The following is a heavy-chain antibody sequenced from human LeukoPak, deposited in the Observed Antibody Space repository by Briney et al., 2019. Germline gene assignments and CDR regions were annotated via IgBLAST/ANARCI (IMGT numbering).Heavy chain of an antibody. D-gene: IGHD4-11*01. Sequence: PGGSLRLSCAASGFTFSGSAMHWVRQASGKGLEWVGRIRSKANSYAPAYAASVKGRFTISRDDSKNTAYLQMNSLKTEDTAVYYCTRHGTVTTQGTYYYMDVWGKGTTVTVSS. CDR2: IRSKANSYAP. CDR1: GFTFSGSA. J-gene: IGHJ6*03. CDR3: TRHGTVTTQGTYYYMDV. V-gene: IGHV3-73*01.